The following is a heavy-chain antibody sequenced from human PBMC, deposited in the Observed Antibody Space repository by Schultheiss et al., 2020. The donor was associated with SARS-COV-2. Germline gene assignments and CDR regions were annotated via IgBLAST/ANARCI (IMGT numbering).Heavy chain of an antibody. V-gene: IGHV1-2*04. Sequence: ASVKVSCKASGYTFTSYYMHWVRQAPGQGLEWMGWINPNSGGTNYAQKFQGWVTMTRDTSISTAYMELSSLRSEDTAVYYCARAPYDSSGYYYGDYYYGMDVWGQGTTVTVSS. CDR1: GYTFTSYY. D-gene: IGHD3-22*01. J-gene: IGHJ6*02. CDR3: ARAPYDSSGYYYGDYYYGMDV. CDR2: INPNSGGT.